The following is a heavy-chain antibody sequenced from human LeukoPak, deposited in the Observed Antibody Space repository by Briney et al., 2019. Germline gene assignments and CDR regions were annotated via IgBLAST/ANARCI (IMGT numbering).Heavy chain of an antibody. CDR3: ARGSGGYCSSTSCYAGMDFDY. V-gene: IGHV1-18*04. CDR2: ISAYNGNT. CDR1: GYTFTSYG. D-gene: IGHD2-2*01. Sequence: GASVKVSCKASGYTFTSYGISWVRQAPGQGLEWMGWISAYNGNTNYAQKPQGRVTMTTDTSTSTAYMELRSLRSDDTAVYYCARGSGGYCSSTSCYAGMDFDYWGQGTLVTVSS. J-gene: IGHJ4*02.